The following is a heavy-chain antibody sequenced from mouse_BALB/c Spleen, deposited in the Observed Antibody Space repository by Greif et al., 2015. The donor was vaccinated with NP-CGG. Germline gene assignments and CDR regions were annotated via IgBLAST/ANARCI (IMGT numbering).Heavy chain of an antibody. D-gene: IGHD2-10*01. CDR2: INPYNGGI. J-gene: IGHJ4*01. Sequence: EVKLQESGPELVKPGASMKISCKASGYSFTGYTMNWVKQSHGKNLEWIGLINPYNGGISYNQKFKGKATLTVDKSSSTAYMDLLSLTSEDSAVYYCARDAYYGTHYYAMDYWGQGTSVTVSS. CDR3: ARDAYYGTHYYAMDY. CDR1: GYSFTGYT. V-gene: IGHV1-18*01.